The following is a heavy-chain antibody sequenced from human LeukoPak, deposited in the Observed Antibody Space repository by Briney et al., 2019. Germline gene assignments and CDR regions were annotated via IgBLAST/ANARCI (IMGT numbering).Heavy chain of an antibody. CDR3: ARDYDSSGS. D-gene: IGHD3-22*01. CDR1: GFTFSRYS. CDR2: ISSSSTI. J-gene: IGHJ1*01. V-gene: IGHV3-48*01. Sequence: GGSLRLSCAASGFTFSRYSMNWVRQAPGKGLEWVSYISSSSTIYYADSVKGRFTISRDNSKNTLFLQMNSLRPEDTAVHYCARDYDSSGSWGQGTLVTVSS.